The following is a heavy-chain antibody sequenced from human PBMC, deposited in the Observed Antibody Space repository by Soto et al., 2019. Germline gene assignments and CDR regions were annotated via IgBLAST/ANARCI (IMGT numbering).Heavy chain of an antibody. D-gene: IGHD6-19*01. J-gene: IGHJ4*02. CDR2: VNHSGST. CDR1: GRSFSNPYYY. Sequence: QVQLQQWGAGLLKPSETLSLNCPVYGRSFSNPYYYWSWIRQPPGKGLEWIGDVNHSGSTNYTTTPKSRVTISLGTSNNHFSLRLTSVTAAETAVYNCASPDSTGWYLEDWGQGTPVRVSS. V-gene: IGHV4-34*01. CDR3: ASPDSTGWYLED.